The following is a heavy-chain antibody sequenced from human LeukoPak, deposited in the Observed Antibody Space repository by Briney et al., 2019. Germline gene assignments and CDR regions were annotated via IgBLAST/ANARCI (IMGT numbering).Heavy chain of an antibody. CDR1: GGSFSGYY. J-gene: IGHJ6*03. V-gene: IGHV4-34*01. Sequence: SETLSLTCAVYGGSFSGYYWTWIRQPPGKGLEWIGEITHNGSTNYNPSLKSRVTISADTSKNQFSLKLSSVTAADTAVYYCARLRHCSGGNCYYYYYYYMDVWGKGTTVTISS. D-gene: IGHD2-15*01. CDR3: ARLRHCSGGNCYYYYYYYMDV. CDR2: ITHNGST.